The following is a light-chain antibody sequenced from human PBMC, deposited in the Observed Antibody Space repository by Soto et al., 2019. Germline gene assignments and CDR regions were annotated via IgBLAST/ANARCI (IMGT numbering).Light chain of an antibody. Sequence: AIRMTQSPSSFSASTGDRVTITCRASQGISSYLAWYQQKPGKAPKLLIYAASTLQSGVPSRFSGSGSGTDFTLTFCCLQSEDFATYYWQQYYSYPLTFGGGTKVDIK. CDR3: QQYYSYPLT. CDR1: QGISSY. CDR2: AAS. J-gene: IGKJ4*01. V-gene: IGKV1-8*01.